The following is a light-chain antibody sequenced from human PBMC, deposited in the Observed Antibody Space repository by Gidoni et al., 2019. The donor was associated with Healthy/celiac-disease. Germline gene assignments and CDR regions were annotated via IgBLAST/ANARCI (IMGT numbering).Light chain of an antibody. Sequence: EIVLTQSPATLSLSPGERATLSCRASQSVSSYLAWYQQKPGQAPRLLIYDASNRATGIPARFSGSGSGTDFTLTISSLEPEDFAVYYCQQRSNWRRITFXQXTRLEIK. CDR3: QQRSNWRRIT. CDR2: DAS. J-gene: IGKJ5*01. CDR1: QSVSSY. V-gene: IGKV3-11*01.